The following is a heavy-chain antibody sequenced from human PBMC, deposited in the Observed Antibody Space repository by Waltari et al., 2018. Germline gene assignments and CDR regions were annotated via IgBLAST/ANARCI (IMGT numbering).Heavy chain of an antibody. V-gene: IGHV4-30-4*08. J-gene: IGHJ3*02. CDR1: GGSISSGDYY. CDR3: ARAVLGIERFKDGDAFDI. Sequence: QVQLQESGPGLVKPSQTLSLTCTVSGGSISSGDYYWSWIRQPPGKGLEWIGYIYYSGSTYYNPSLKSRVTISVDTSKNQFSLKLSSVTAADTAVYYCARAVLGIERFKDGDAFDIWGQGTMVTVSS. CDR2: IYYSGST. D-gene: IGHD3-16*01.